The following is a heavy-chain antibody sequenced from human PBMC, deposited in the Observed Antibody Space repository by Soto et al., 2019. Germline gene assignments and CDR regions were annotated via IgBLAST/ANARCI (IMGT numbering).Heavy chain of an antibody. D-gene: IGHD2-21*02. V-gene: IGHV3-30-3*01. CDR2: ISYDGSNK. Sequence: LRLSCAASGFTFSSYAMHWVRQAPGKGLEWVAVISYDGSNKYYADSVKGRFTISRDNSKNTLYLQMNSLRAEDTAVYYCARDKMVTANYYYYGMDVWGQGTTVTVS. CDR1: GFTFSSYA. CDR3: ARDKMVTANYYYYGMDV. J-gene: IGHJ6*02.